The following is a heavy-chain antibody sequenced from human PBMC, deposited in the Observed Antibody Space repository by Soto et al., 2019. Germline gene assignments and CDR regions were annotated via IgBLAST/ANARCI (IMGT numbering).Heavy chain of an antibody. D-gene: IGHD5-12*01. CDR3: TRSGPGSDH. CDR1: GFVFSDYW. J-gene: IGHJ4*02. Sequence: EVQLVESGGGLVQPGGSLRLSCAASGFVFSDYWMNWIRQAPGKGLEWVANIKPDGSEKYYVDSVKGRFTISRDNAKNSLDLQMNRLRVEDAAVYYCTRSGPGSDHWGQGTLVTVSS. CDR2: IKPDGSEK. V-gene: IGHV3-7*04.